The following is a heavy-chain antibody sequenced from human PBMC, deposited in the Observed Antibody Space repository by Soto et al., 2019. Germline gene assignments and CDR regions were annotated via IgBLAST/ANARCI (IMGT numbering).Heavy chain of an antibody. CDR2: IYYSGST. V-gene: IGHV4-30-4*01. D-gene: IGHD3-10*01. CDR3: ARETLLWFGELSDNPRVA. J-gene: IGHJ5*02. Sequence: SETLSLTCTVSGGSISSGDYYWSWIRQPPGKGLEWIGYIYYSGSTYYNPSLKSRVTISVDTSKNQFSLKLSSVTAADTAVYYCARETLLWFGELSDNPRVAWGQGTLVTVSS. CDR1: GGSISSGDYY.